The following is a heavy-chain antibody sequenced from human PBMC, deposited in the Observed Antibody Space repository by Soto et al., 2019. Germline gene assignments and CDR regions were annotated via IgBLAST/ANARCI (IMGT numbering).Heavy chain of an antibody. CDR1: GYTFTSYG. D-gene: IGHD4-4*01. J-gene: IGHJ4*02. CDR2: IGAYNDNA. V-gene: IGHV1-18*01. CDR3: ARDYFSDYVFDY. Sequence: ASVKVSCKASGYTFTSYGISWVRQAPGQGLEWMGYIGAYNDNANYAQKFRGRVTMTTDTSTTTAYMELRSLRSDDTAVYFCARDYFSDYVFDYWGQGTLVTVYS.